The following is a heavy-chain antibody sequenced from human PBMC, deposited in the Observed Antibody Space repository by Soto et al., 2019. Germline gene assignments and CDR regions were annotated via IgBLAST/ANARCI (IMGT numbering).Heavy chain of an antibody. CDR2: ITQSGSP. D-gene: IGHD3-10*01. Sequence: QVQLQQWGAGLLNPSETLSLRCAVHGGSFSGYYWSWLRQPPGKGLEWIGEITQSGSPTYNPSLGSRVNISIDTSENQFSLRLTSLTAADTSVYYCARGRITMIRGGYFDFWGQGTLVNVSS. V-gene: IGHV4-34*02. CDR3: ARGRITMIRGGYFDF. J-gene: IGHJ4*02. CDR1: GGSFSGYY.